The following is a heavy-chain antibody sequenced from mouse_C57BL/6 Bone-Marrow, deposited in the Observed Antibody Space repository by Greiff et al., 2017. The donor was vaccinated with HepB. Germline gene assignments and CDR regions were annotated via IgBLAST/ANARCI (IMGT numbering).Heavy chain of an antibody. CDR1: GYTFTDYY. D-gene: IGHD1-1*01. CDR3: ARTPYYGSSYEAWFAY. J-gene: IGHJ3*01. Sequence: VKLMESGAELVRPGASVKLSCKASGYTFTDYYINWVKQRPGQGLEWIARIYPGSGNTYYNEKFKGKATLTAEKSSSTAYMQLSSLTSEDSAVYFCARTPYYGSSYEAWFAYWGQGTLVTVSA. CDR2: IYPGSGNT. V-gene: IGHV1-76*01.